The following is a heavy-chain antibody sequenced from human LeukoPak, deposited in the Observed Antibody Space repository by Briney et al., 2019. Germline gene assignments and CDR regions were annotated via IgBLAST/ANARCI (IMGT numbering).Heavy chain of an antibody. CDR2: ISSDGSNK. CDR3: AKDRVLDY. J-gene: IGHJ4*02. CDR1: GRRVGKDA. V-gene: IGHV3-30*04. Sequence: GPSLRLSFQIEGRRVGKDAISRWRQAPGKGLEWVALISSDGSNKYYADSVKGRFTISRDNSKNTLYLQMNSLRAEDTAVYYCAKDRVLDYWGEGTLVTVSS.